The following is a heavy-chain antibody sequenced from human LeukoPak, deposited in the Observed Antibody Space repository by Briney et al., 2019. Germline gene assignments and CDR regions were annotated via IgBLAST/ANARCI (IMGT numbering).Heavy chain of an antibody. CDR1: GGTFSSYA. J-gene: IGHJ4*02. D-gene: IGHD1-7*01. V-gene: IGHV1-69*04. CDR3: ARDKTGTTDY. CDR2: IIPILGTA. Sequence: SVKVSRKSSGGTFSSYAIRWVRQAPAQGLEWVGRIIPILGTANNPQKLQGRVTITADKSTTTAYMKLSSLRSEDRAGYYCARDKTGTTDYWGQGTLVTVSS.